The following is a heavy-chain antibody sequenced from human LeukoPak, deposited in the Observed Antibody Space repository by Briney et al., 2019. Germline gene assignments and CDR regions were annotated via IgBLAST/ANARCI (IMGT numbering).Heavy chain of an antibody. J-gene: IGHJ4*02. V-gene: IGHV3-74*01. Sequence: PGGSLRLSXAASGFTFSSYWMHWVGQAPGKGLVWVSRINSDGTSTSYADSVKGRFTISRDNAKNTLYLQMNSLRAEDTAVYYCAKGGTTLSDYWGQGTLVTVSS. CDR3: AKGGTTLSDY. CDR1: GFTFSSYW. CDR2: INSDGTST. D-gene: IGHD1-7*01.